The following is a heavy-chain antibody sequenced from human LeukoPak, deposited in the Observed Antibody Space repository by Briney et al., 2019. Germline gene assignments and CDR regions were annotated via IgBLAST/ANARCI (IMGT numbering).Heavy chain of an antibody. CDR1: GYSFSNYG. D-gene: IGHD2-2*01. CDR3: ARDYCSSTSCLFDY. CDR2: INPNSGDT. V-gene: IGHV1-2*06. Sequence: ASVKVSCKASGYSFSNYGLNWVRQAPGQGLEWMGRINPNSGDTNYAQNFQGRVTMTRDTSINTAYMELSRLRSDDTAVYYCARDYCSSTSCLFDYWGQGTLVTVSS. J-gene: IGHJ4*02.